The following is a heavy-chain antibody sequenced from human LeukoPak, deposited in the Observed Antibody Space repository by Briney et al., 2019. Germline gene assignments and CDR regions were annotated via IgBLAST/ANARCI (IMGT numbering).Heavy chain of an antibody. CDR2: IYPGDSDT. Sequence: GESLKISCNGSGYSFTSYWIGWVRQMPGKGLEWMGIIYPGDSDTRYSPSFQGQVTISADKSISTAYLQWSSLKASDTAMYYCARPNLDYGGKIAFDIWGQGTMVTVSS. CDR3: ARPNLDYGGKIAFDI. J-gene: IGHJ3*02. CDR1: GYSFTSYW. V-gene: IGHV5-51*01. D-gene: IGHD4-23*01.